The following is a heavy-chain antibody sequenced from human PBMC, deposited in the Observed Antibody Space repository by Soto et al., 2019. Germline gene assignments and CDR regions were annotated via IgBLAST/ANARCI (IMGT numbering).Heavy chain of an antibody. Sequence: GASVKVSCKASGGTFNNYAITWVRQAPGQGFEWMGGIIPIYGTTNAAQKFQGRVTINADESTTTAYMELSSLRSDDTAVYYCARSAAGSYSTSWYYFDHWGQGTLVTVSA. CDR2: IIPIYGTT. V-gene: IGHV1-69*13. CDR1: GGTFNNYA. J-gene: IGHJ4*02. D-gene: IGHD3-10*01. CDR3: ARSAAGSYSTSWYYFDH.